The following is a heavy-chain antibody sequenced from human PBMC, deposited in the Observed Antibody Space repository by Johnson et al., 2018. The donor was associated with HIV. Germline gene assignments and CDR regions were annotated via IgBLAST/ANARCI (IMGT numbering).Heavy chain of an antibody. J-gene: IGHJ3*02. V-gene: IGHV3-30*04. Sequence: QVQLVESGGGLVQPGGSLRLSCAASGFKFSDFAMHWVRQIPGKGLEWVAVMSYDGREKYYTDSVKGRFTISRDNSKNTLYLEMKSLRADDTAVYYCVRDDYAFHIWGQGTMVTVSS. D-gene: IGHD2-21*02. CDR3: VRDDYAFHI. CDR2: MSYDGREK. CDR1: GFKFSDFA.